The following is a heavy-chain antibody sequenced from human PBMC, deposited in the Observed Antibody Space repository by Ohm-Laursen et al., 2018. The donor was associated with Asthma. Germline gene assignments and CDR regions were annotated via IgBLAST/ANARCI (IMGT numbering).Heavy chain of an antibody. CDR2: IIPLFGLP. D-gene: IGHD6-6*01. J-gene: IGHJ3*02. V-gene: IGHV1-69*10. CDR1: GGTFSSYA. CDR3: ARSRQQLVRYDGFDI. Sequence: SVKVSCKASGGTFSSYAISWVRQAPGQGLEWVGVIIPLFGLPNYAQKFKGRVTITADKSTSTAYMDLTSLTSEDTAVYYCARSRQQLVRYDGFDIWGQGTMITVSS.